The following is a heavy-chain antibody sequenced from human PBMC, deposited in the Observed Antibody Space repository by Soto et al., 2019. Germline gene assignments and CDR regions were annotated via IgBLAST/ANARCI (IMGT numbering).Heavy chain of an antibody. CDR1: GGSISSYY. CDR2: IYYRGST. Sequence: QVQLQESGPGLVKPSETLSLTCTVSGGSISSYYWSWIRQSPGKGLEWIGYIYYRGSTNYNSSLKSRVIISIDTSKNQFSLKLRSVTAADTAVYYCASLYCSGGSCSPSTHYFYYMDVWGKGTTVTVSS. J-gene: IGHJ6*03. CDR3: ASLYCSGGSCSPSTHYFYYMDV. D-gene: IGHD2-15*01. V-gene: IGHV4-59*08.